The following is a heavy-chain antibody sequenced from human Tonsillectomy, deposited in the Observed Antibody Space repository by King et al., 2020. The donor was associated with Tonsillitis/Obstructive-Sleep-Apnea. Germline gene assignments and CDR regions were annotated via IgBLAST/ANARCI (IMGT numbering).Heavy chain of an antibody. CDR1: GFTFSSYA. D-gene: IGHD6-19*01. CDR2: ISYDGSNK. J-gene: IGHJ3*02. CDR3: ARDGGIAGGGQGGGAGDI. Sequence: VQLVESGGGVVQPGRSLRLSCAASGFTFSSYAMHWVRQAPGKGLEWVAVISYDGSNKYYADSVKGRFTISRDNSKNTLYLQMNSLRAEDTAVYYCARDGGIAGGGQGGGAGDIGGQGTRGT. V-gene: IGHV3-30*04.